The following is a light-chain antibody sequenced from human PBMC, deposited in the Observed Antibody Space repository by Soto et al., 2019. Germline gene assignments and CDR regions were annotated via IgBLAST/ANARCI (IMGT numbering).Light chain of an antibody. CDR3: QQRSSWPIT. V-gene: IGKV3-11*01. Sequence: EIVLTQSPATLSLYPGESATLSCRASQSISSNLAWYQQKPGQAPRLLIYDASNRATGIPARFSGSGSGTDFSLTISSLEPEDFAVYYCQQRSSWPITFGQGTRLEIK. J-gene: IGKJ5*01. CDR2: DAS. CDR1: QSISSN.